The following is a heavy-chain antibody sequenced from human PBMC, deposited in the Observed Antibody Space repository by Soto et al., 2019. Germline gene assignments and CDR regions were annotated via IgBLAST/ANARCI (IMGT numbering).Heavy chain of an antibody. V-gene: IGHV4-39*01. D-gene: IGHD6-13*01. J-gene: IGHJ5*02. CDR2: IYYSGST. CDR3: ARQIGGIAAAGTHWFDP. CDR1: GGSISSSSYY. Sequence: SETLSLTCTVSGGSISSSSYYWGWIRQPPGKGLEWIGSIYYSGSTYYNPSLKSRVTISVDTSKNQFSLKLSSVTAADTAVYYCARQIGGIAAAGTHWFDPWGQGTLVTVSS.